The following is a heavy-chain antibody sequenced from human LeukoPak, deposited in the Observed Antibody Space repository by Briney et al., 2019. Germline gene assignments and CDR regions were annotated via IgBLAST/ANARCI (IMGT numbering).Heavy chain of an antibody. J-gene: IGHJ6*02. CDR1: GGSISSSNW. Sequence: SETLSLTCAVSGGSISSSNWWSWVRQPPGKGLEWIGEIYHSGSTNYNPSLKSRVTISVDKSKNQFSLKLSSVTAADTAVYYCAARYLYSSSWYGCGMDVWGQGTTVTVSS. V-gene: IGHV4-4*02. CDR2: IYHSGST. CDR3: AARYLYSSSWYGCGMDV. D-gene: IGHD6-13*01.